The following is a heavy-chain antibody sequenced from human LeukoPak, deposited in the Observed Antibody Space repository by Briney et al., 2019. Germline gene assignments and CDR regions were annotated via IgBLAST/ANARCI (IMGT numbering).Heavy chain of an antibody. J-gene: IGHJ3*02. D-gene: IGHD3-22*01. CDR3: AREVNGNDAFDI. CDR1: GFTFSSYS. Sequence: PGRSLRLSCAASGFTFSSYSMNWVRQAPGKGLEWVSSISSSSSYIYYADSVKGRFTISRDNAKNSLYLQMNSLRAEDTAVYYCAREVNGNDAFDIWGQGTMVTVSS. CDR2: ISSSSSYI. V-gene: IGHV3-21*01.